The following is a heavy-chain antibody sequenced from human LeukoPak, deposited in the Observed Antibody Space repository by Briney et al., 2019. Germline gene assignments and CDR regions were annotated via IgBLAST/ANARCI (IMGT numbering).Heavy chain of an antibody. V-gene: IGHV3-30*18. J-gene: IGHJ4*02. D-gene: IGHD2-8*01. CDR2: ISYDGSNK. CDR3: AKTGIVLMVYATNFDY. CDR1: GFTFSSYG. Sequence: PGGSLRLSCAASGFTFSSYGMHWVRQAPGKGLEWVAVISYDGSNKYYADSVKGRFTISRDNSKNTLYLQMNSLRAEDTAVYYCAKTGIVLMVYATNFDYWGQGTLVTVSS.